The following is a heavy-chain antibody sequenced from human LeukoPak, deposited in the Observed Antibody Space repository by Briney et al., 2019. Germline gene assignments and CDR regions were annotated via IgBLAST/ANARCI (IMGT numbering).Heavy chain of an antibody. CDR1: GGTISNYC. J-gene: IGHJ4*02. D-gene: IGHD1-26*01. CDR3: ARARVLRGGSSFVYDY. V-gene: IGHV4-4*07. CDR2: IYTSGST. Sequence: AETLFLTCTVSGGTISNYCGSWIRQTAGKGLEWNGRIYTSGSTNYNPSLKSRVTMSVDTSKNQFSLKLSSVTAADTAVYYCARARVLRGGSSFVYDYWGQGTLVTVSS.